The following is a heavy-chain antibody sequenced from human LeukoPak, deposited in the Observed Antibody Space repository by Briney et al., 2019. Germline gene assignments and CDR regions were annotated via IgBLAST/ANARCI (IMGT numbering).Heavy chain of an antibody. CDR2: IIPIFGTA. V-gene: IGHV1-69*05. CDR1: GGTFSSYA. Sequence: ASVKVSCKASGGTFSSYAISWVRQAPGQGLEWMGGIIPIFGTANYAQKFQGRVTITTDESTSTAYMELSSLRSEDTAVYYCARGASNWNYDKPNGAFDIWGQGTKVNVSS. J-gene: IGHJ3*02. CDR3: ARGASNWNYDKPNGAFDI. D-gene: IGHD1-7*01.